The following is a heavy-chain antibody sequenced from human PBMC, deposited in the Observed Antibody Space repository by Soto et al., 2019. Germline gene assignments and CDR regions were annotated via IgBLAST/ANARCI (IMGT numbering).Heavy chain of an antibody. V-gene: IGHV3-33*01. CDR3: ARDELRFLPQPPDV. CDR1: GFTFSSYG. J-gene: IGHJ6*02. CDR2: IWYDGSNK. Sequence: GGSLRLSXAASGFTFSSYGMHWVRQAPGKGLEWVAVIWYDGSNKYYADSVKGRFTISRDNSKNTLYLQMNSLRAEDTAVYYCARDELRFLPQPPDVWGQGTTVTVSS. D-gene: IGHD3-3*01.